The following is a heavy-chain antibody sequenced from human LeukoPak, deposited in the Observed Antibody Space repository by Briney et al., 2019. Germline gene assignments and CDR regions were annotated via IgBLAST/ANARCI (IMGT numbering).Heavy chain of an antibody. J-gene: IGHJ4*02. CDR3: ARGGSTCLDY. D-gene: IGHD2/OR15-2a*01. CDR1: GYTFTTYA. Sequence: ASVKVSCKAPGYTFTTYAMHWVRQAPGQGLEWMGWINAGNGNTKYSQKFQGRVTFTRDTSASTAYMELSSLRSEDTAVYYCARGGSTCLDYWGQGTLVTVSS. V-gene: IGHV1-3*01. CDR2: INAGNGNT.